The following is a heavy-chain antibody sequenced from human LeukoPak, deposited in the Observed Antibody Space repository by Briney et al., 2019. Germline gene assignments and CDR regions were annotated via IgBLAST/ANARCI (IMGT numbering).Heavy chain of an antibody. V-gene: IGHV4-31*03. Sequence: SQTLSLTCTVSGGSISSGGYYWSWIRQHPGKGLEWIGYIYYSGSTYYNPSLKSRVTISVDTSKNQFSLKLSSVTAADTAVYYCARVSGTGGSGWYIHAFDIWGQGTMVNVSS. J-gene: IGHJ3*02. D-gene: IGHD6-19*01. CDR3: ARVSGTGGSGWYIHAFDI. CDR1: GGSISSGGYY. CDR2: IYYSGST.